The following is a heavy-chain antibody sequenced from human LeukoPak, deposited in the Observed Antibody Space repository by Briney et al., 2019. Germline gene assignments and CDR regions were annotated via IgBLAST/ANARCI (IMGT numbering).Heavy chain of an antibody. CDR3: ARSSEGYCSGGGCYYGLDV. CDR1: GFTFSSYT. CDR2: ISSSSSYI. D-gene: IGHD2-15*01. V-gene: IGHV3-21*01. J-gene: IGHJ6*01. Sequence: GGSLRLSCAASGFTFSSYTMNWVRQAPGKGLEWVSYISSSSSYIYYADSVKGRFTISSDNAEDSLYVQMNSRRAEDTAVYYCARSSEGYCSGGGCYYGLDVWGQGTTATVSS.